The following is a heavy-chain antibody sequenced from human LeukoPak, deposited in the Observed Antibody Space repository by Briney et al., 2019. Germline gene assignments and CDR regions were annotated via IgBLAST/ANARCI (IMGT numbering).Heavy chain of an antibody. V-gene: IGHV3-23*01. J-gene: IGHJ3*02. CDR1: GFTFSSYA. Sequence: GGSLRLSCAASGFTFSSYAMSWVRQAPGKGLEWVSAISGSGGSTYYADSVKGRFTISRDSPKNTLYLQMNSLRAEDTAVYYCATLEWLFLHAFDIWGQGTMVTVSS. CDR3: ATLEWLFLHAFDI. CDR2: ISGSGGST. D-gene: IGHD3-3*01.